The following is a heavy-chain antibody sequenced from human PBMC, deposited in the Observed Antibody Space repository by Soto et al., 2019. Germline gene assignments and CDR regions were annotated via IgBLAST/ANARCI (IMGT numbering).Heavy chain of an antibody. CDR1: GFTVSSCE. CDR2: INTGGVT. D-gene: IGHD3-16*01. J-gene: IGHJ6*02. CDR3: TRDKGDKVAYGMDV. Sequence: GGSLRLSCTASGFTVSSCEMNWVRQAPGKGLEWVSYINTGGVTIYADSVKGRFTISRDNAQNSLLLQMNSLRAEDTAVYYCTRDKGDKVAYGMDVWGQGTTVTVYS. V-gene: IGHV3-48*03.